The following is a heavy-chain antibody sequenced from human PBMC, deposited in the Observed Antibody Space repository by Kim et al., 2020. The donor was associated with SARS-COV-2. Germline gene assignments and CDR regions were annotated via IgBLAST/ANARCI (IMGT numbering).Heavy chain of an antibody. CDR2: MNPNSGNT. V-gene: IGHV1-8*01. D-gene: IGHD6-19*01. CDR1: GYTFTSYD. Sequence: ASVKVSCKASGYTFTSYDINWVRQATGQGLEWMGWMNPNSGNTGFAQKFQGRVTLTRNTSISTAYMELSSLRSEDTAVYYCARVGAGTLRLYYFDYWGQGTLVTVSS. CDR3: ARVGAGTLRLYYFDY. J-gene: IGHJ4*02.